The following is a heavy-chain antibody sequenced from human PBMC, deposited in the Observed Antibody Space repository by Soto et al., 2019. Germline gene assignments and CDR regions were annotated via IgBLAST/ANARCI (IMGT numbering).Heavy chain of an antibody. CDR2: INHSGST. CDR3: ARDHNTVTTLDY. CDR1: GGSFSGYY. D-gene: IGHD4-17*01. Sequence: SETLSLTCAVYGGSFSGYYWSWIRQPPGKGLEWIGEINHSGSTNYNPSLKSRVTISVDTSKNQFSLKLSSVTAADMAVYYCARDHNTVTTLDYWGQGTLVTVS. V-gene: IGHV4-34*01. J-gene: IGHJ4*02.